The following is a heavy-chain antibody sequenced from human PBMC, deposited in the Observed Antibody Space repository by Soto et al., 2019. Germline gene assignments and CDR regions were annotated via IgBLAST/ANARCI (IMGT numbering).Heavy chain of an antibody. D-gene: IGHD1-26*01. J-gene: IGHJ5*02. CDR2: IYYSGST. CDR3: ATQEVGGSYVYTFDP. Sequence: SETLSLTCSVSGGSISSSYYWGWIRQPPGKGLEWIGSIYYSGSTYYNPSLKSRVTISVDTSKNQFSLKLSSVTAADTAVYYCATQEVGGSYVYTFDPWGQGTLVTVSS. CDR1: GGSISSSYY. V-gene: IGHV4-39*01.